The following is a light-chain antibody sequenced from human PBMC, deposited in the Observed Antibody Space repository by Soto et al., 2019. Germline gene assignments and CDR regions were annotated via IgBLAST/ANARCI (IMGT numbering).Light chain of an antibody. CDR1: RTVHSN. CDR3: QQYGSSPIT. CDR2: GAS. J-gene: IGKJ5*01. V-gene: IGKV3-15*01. Sequence: EIVMTQSPATVSVSPGDRVTLSCRASRTVHSNVAWYQHKPGQAPRLLIYGASFRATGMPARFSGSGFGTEFTLTISSLQSEDFAVYYCQQYGSSPITFGQGTRLEIK.